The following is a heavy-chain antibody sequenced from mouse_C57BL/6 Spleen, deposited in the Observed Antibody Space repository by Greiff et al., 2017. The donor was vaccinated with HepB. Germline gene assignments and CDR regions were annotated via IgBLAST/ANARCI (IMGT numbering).Heavy chain of an antibody. CDR3: ARIKKIVATYFDD. D-gene: IGHD1-1*01. CDR1: GYTFTSYW. J-gene: IGHJ2*01. V-gene: IGHV1S81*02. CDR2: TNPTNGRT. Sequence: QVQLQQPGAELVKAGASVKMSCKASGYTFTSYWMHWVKQRLGQGLEWFAETNPTNGRTYYNEKFKSKATLTVDKSSSTAYMLLSGPTFEDSAVYYCARIKKIVATYFDDLVQGTTLTVSS.